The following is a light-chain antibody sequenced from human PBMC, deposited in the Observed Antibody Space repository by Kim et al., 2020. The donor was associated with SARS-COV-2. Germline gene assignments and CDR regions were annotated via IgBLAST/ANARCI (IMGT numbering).Light chain of an antibody. CDR1: QSVLHSSNNKNY. CDR3: QQYYTPPYT. V-gene: IGKV4-1*01. Sequence: DIVMTQSPDSLAVSLGERATINCKSSQSVLHSSNNKNYLAWYQQKPGQPPKLLIYWASRREPGVPDRLSGSESGTDFTLTISSLQAEDVAVYSCQQYYTPPYTFGQGTKLEI. J-gene: IGKJ2*01. CDR2: WAS.